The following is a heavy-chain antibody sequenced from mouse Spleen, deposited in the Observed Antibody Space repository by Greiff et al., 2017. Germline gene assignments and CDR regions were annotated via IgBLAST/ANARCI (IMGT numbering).Heavy chain of an antibody. D-gene: IGHD2-3*01. CDR3: ARGGVYDGYLDY. CDR2: ISYDGSN. CDR1: GYSITSGYY. Sequence: VQLQQSGPGLVKPSQSLSLTCSVTGYSITSGYYWNWIRQFPGNKLEWMGYISYDGSNNYNPSLKNRISITRDTSKNQFFLKLNSVTTEDTATYYCARGGVYDGYLDYWGQGTSVTVSS. J-gene: IGHJ4*01. V-gene: IGHV3-6*01.